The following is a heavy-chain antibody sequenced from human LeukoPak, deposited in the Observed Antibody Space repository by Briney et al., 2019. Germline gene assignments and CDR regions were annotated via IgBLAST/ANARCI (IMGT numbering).Heavy chain of an antibody. D-gene: IGHD1-26*01. Sequence: ASVKVSCKASGYTFTGYYMHWVRQAPGQGLEWMGWINPNSVGTNYAQKFQGRVTMTRDTSISTAYMELSRLRSDDTAVYYCARVRTPLVGALDAFDIWGQGTMVTVSS. V-gene: IGHV1-2*02. CDR3: ARVRTPLVGALDAFDI. J-gene: IGHJ3*02. CDR1: GYTFTGYY. CDR2: INPNSVGT.